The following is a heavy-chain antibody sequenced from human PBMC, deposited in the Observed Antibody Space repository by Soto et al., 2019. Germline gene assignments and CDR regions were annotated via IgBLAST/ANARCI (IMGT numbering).Heavy chain of an antibody. J-gene: IGHJ5*02. CDR1: GGSISSGGYY. CDR3: ASSVDP. D-gene: IGHD6-25*01. Sequence: QVQLQESGPGLVKPSQTLSLTCTVSGGSISSGGYYWSWIRQHPGKGLEWIGYIFYSGTTYYNPSPXSXITISVDTSKNQLSQKLSSVTAAATAVSYCASSVDPWGQGTLVTVSS. CDR2: IFYSGTT. V-gene: IGHV4-31*03.